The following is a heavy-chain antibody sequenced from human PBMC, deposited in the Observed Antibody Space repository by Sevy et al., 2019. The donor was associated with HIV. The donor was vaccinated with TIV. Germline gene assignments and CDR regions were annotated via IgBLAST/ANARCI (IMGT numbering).Heavy chain of an antibody. CDR1: GFTFSAYS. Sequence: GESLKISCAASGFTFSAYSMNWVRQAPGKGLEWVSYISSSSGTIYNADSVKGQFTISRDNAKSSLYLQMNGLRAEDTAVYYCARAGGDCYSKNECWFVSWGQGTLVTVSS. CDR3: ARAGGDCYSKNECWFVS. V-gene: IGHV3-48*01. D-gene: IGHD2-21*01. J-gene: IGHJ5*01. CDR2: ISSSSGTI.